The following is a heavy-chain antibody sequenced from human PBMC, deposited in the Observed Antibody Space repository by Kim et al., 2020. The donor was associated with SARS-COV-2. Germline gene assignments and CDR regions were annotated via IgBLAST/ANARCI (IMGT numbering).Heavy chain of an antibody. CDR3: TTENTMVRGVIGYGMDV. Sequence: GGSLRLSCAASGFTFSNAWMSWVRQAPGKGLEWVGRIKSKTDGGTTDYASPVKGRFTISRDDSKNTLYLQMNSLKTEDTAVYYCTTENTMVRGVIGYGMDVWGQGTTVTVSS. D-gene: IGHD3-10*01. J-gene: IGHJ6*02. CDR1: GFTFSNAW. CDR2: IKSKTDGGTT. V-gene: IGHV3-15*01.